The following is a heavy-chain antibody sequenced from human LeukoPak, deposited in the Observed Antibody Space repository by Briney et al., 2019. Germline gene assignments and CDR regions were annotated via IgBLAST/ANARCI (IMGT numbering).Heavy chain of an antibody. CDR2: IYYSGTT. CDR1: SGSLSNYY. Sequence: PSETLSLTCSVSSGSLSNYYWSWVRQSPGKGLEWIGYIYYSGTTKYNPSLKSRVTSSIDTSQSRFSLKMNSVTAADTAVYYCARASNYDSSGYYFHWYFDLWGRGTLVTVSS. V-gene: IGHV4-59*01. CDR3: ARASNYDSSGYYFHWYFDL. J-gene: IGHJ2*01. D-gene: IGHD3-22*01.